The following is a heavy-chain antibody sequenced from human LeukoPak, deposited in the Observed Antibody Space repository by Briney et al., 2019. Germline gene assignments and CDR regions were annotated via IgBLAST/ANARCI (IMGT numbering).Heavy chain of an antibody. D-gene: IGHD1-26*01. CDR1: GFTFSSYW. V-gene: IGHV3-7*01. CDR3: ARDLSIVAATWSDY. CDR2: IKQDGSEK. Sequence: PGGSLRLSCAASGFTFSSYWMSWVRQAPGKGLEWVANIKQDGSEKYYVDSVKGRFTISRDNAKNSLYLQMNSLRAEDTAVYYCARDLSIVAATWSDYWGQGTLVTVSS. J-gene: IGHJ4*02.